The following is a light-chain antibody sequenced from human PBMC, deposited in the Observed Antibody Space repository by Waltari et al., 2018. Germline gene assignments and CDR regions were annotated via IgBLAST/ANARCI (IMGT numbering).Light chain of an antibody. CDR2: DTA. J-gene: IGKJ4*01. CDR1: QSVSSY. CDR3: QQRRNWPRLFT. V-gene: IGKV3-11*01. Sequence: ERVLTQSPATLSWSPEDRSTLPGSASQSVSSYLAWYQQKPGQTPRLLIYDTAFRAAGIPARFSGRRSGTDFTLTISSVEPEDSAVYYCQQRRNWPRLFTFGGGTKVEIK.